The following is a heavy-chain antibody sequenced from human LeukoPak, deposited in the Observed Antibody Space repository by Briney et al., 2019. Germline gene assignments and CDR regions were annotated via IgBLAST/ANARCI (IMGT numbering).Heavy chain of an antibody. D-gene: IGHD3-22*01. CDR1: GFTFSDYY. J-gene: IGHJ3*02. CDR3: ARDRKYYYDSSARGAFDI. Sequence: GGSLRLSCAAPGFTFSDYYMSWIRQAPGKGLEWVSYISSSGSTIYYADSVKGRFTISRDNAKNSLYLQMNSLRAEDTAVYYCARDRKYYYDSSARGAFDIWGQGTMVTVSS. V-gene: IGHV3-11*04. CDR2: ISSSGSTI.